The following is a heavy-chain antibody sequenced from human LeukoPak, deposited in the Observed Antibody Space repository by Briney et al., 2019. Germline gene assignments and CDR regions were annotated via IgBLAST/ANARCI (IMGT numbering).Heavy chain of an antibody. CDR1: GGFISSFY. V-gene: IGHV4-59*08. Sequence: SETVSLTCTVWGGFISSFYWSGLRRPPGKGLEGIGYIYYSGSTNYNPSLKSRVPISVDTSKNQFSLKLSSVTAADTAVFYCARLVAGNYFDYWGQGTLVTVSS. CDR2: IYYSGST. J-gene: IGHJ4*02. CDR3: ARLVAGNYFDY. D-gene: IGHD6-19*01.